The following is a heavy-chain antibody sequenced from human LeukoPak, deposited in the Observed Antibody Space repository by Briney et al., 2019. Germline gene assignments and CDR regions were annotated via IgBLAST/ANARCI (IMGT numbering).Heavy chain of an antibody. J-gene: IGHJ6*04. CDR1: GCTFSSYE. CDR2: ISSSGSTI. CDR3: AELGITMIGGV. V-gene: IGHV3-48*03. Sequence: PGGSLRLSCAASGCTFSSYEMNWGRQAPGKGLEWVAYISSSGSTIYYSDSVKGRFTISRDNAKNSLYLQMNSLRAEDTAVYYCAELGITMIGGVWGKGTTVTISS. D-gene: IGHD3-10*02.